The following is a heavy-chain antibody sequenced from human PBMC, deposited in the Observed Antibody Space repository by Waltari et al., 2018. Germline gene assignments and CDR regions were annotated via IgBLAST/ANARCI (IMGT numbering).Heavy chain of an antibody. Sequence: QVQLVQSGAEVKKPGSSVKVSCKASGGTFSSYAISWVRQAPGQGLEWMGGIIPIFGTANDAQKFQGRVTITADESTSTAYMELSSLRSEDTAVYYCARDPSTVATIAYYGMDVWGQGTTVTVSS. J-gene: IGHJ6*02. CDR3: ARDPSTVATIAYYGMDV. CDR2: IIPIFGTA. V-gene: IGHV1-69*01. D-gene: IGHD5-12*01. CDR1: GGTFSSYA.